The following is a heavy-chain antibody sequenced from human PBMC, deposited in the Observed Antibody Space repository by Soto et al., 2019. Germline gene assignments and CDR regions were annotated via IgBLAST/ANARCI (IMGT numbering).Heavy chain of an antibody. V-gene: IGHV1-8*01. CDR1: GYSLTDNG. D-gene: IGHD2-8*01. CDR3: ARVYGYYYYYMAV. J-gene: IGHJ6*03. CDR2: ISPDSGKT. Sequence: ASVKVSFKASGYSLTDNGITWVRQASGQGLEYVGWISPDSGKTDYAQKFQGRVTMTRDTSINTVYMELSSLRSDDTAVYYCARVYGYYYYYMAVWGKGTTVTVSS.